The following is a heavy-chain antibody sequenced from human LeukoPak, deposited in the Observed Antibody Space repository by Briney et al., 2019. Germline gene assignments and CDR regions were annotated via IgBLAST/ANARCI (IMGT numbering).Heavy chain of an antibody. CDR1: GFTFSSYS. Sequence: GGPLRLSCAASGFTFSSYSMNWVRQAPGKGLEWFSSISSSSSYIYYADSVKGRFTISRDNAKNSLYLQMNSLRAEDTAVYYCARIIVVPAAMGERDYYYMDVWGKGTTVTVSS. V-gene: IGHV3-21*01. D-gene: IGHD2-2*01. CDR3: ARIIVVPAAMGERDYYYMDV. CDR2: ISSSSSYI. J-gene: IGHJ6*03.